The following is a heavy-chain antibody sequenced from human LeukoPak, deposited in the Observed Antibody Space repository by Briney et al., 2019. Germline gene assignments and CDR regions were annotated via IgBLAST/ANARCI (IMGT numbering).Heavy chain of an antibody. CDR3: ARMYYYDSSGYYHRYWYFDL. V-gene: IGHV1-18*01. CDR2: ISAYNGNT. J-gene: IGHJ2*01. Sequence: ASVNVSCKASGYTFTSYGISWVRQAPGQGLEWMGWISAYNGNTNYAQKLQGRVTMTTDTSTSTAYMELRSLRSDDTAVYYCARMYYYDSSGYYHRYWYFDLWGRGTLVTVSS. D-gene: IGHD3-22*01. CDR1: GYTFTSYG.